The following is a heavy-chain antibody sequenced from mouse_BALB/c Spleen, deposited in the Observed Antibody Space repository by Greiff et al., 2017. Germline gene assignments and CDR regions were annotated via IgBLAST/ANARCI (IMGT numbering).Heavy chain of an antibody. Sequence: EVQLQQSGPSLVKPSQTLSLTCSVTGDSITSGYWNWIRKFPGNKLEYMGYISYSGSTYYNPSLKSRISITRDTSKNQYYLQLNSVTTEDTATYYCARYYYYGSSYYYFDYWGQGTTLTVSS. CDR2: ISYSGST. CDR3: ARYYYYGSSYYYFDY. CDR1: GDSITSGY. J-gene: IGHJ2*01. V-gene: IGHV3-8*02. D-gene: IGHD1-1*01.